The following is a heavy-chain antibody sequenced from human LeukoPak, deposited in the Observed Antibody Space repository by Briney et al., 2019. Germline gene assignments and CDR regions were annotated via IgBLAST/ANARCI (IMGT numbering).Heavy chain of an antibody. CDR3: ASYYGSGSYYNTIPFDY. CDR1: GFTFSDYY. J-gene: IGHJ4*02. Sequence: GGSLRLSCAASGFTFSDYYMSWIRQAPGKELEWVSYISSSSSYTNYADSVKGRFTISRDNAKSSLYLQMNSLRAEDTAVYYCASYYGSGSYYNTIPFDYWGQGTLVTVSS. CDR2: ISSSSSYT. V-gene: IGHV3-11*06. D-gene: IGHD3-10*01.